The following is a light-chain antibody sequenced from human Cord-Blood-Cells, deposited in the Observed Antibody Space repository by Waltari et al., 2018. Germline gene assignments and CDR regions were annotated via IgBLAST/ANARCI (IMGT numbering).Light chain of an antibody. Sequence: QSALTQPPSASGSPGQSVTISCTGTTSDVGGYTYVSRYQQHPGKAPKLMIYEVSKRPSGVPDRFSGSKSGNTASLTVSGLQAEDEADYYCSSYAGSNNLGVFGGGTKLTVL. V-gene: IGLV2-8*01. CDR3: SSYAGSNNLGV. CDR1: TSDVGGYTY. CDR2: EVS. J-gene: IGLJ3*02.